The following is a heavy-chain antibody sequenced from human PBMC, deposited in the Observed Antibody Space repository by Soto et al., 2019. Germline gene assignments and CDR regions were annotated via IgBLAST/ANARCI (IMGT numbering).Heavy chain of an antibody. CDR1: GGSISSSSYY. J-gene: IGHJ4*02. Sequence: QLQLQESGPGLVKPSETLSLTCTVSGGSISSSSYYWGWIRQPPGKGLEWIGNIYYSGSTYYNPSLKSRVTISVYTSKNQFSLKLSSVTAADTAVYYCARDYGDYAFDYWGQGTLVTVSS. CDR2: IYYSGST. D-gene: IGHD4-17*01. V-gene: IGHV4-39*01. CDR3: ARDYGDYAFDY.